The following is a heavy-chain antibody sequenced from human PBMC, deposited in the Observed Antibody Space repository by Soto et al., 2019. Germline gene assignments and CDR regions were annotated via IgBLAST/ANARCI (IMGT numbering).Heavy chain of an antibody. CDR2: IYYSGST. CDR1: GGPISSYS. Sequence: SETLSLTCTVSGGPISSYSWSWIRQPPGKKLEWIGYIYYSGSTNYNPSIKSRVTISVDTSKNQFSLKLSSVTAADTAVYYCARDRYCSSTSCYAISYFQHWGQGTLVTFSS. V-gene: IGHV4-59*12. J-gene: IGHJ1*01. CDR3: ARDRYCSSTSCYAISYFQH. D-gene: IGHD2-2*01.